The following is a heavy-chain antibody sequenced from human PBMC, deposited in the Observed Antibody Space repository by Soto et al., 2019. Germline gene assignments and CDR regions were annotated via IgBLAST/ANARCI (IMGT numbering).Heavy chain of an antibody. Sequence: SETLSLTCTVSGGSIGSYYRSWIRQPPRKGLEWIGYIYYSGSTNYNPSLKSRVTISVDTSKNQFSLKLSSVTAADTAVYYCARAPRGNYGYPSYFDYWGQGTLVTVSS. J-gene: IGHJ4*02. D-gene: IGHD3-10*01. CDR2: IYYSGST. V-gene: IGHV4-59*01. CDR1: GGSIGSYY. CDR3: ARAPRGNYGYPSYFDY.